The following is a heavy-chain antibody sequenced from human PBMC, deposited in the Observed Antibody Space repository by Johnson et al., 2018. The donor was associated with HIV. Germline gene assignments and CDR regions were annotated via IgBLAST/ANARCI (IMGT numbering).Heavy chain of an antibody. D-gene: IGHD3-9*01. CDR2: IRFDGSTK. CDR1: GFTFSSYD. V-gene: IGHV3-30*02. J-gene: IGHJ3*02. CDR3: ATVYYDILTGYYYDAFDI. Sequence: QVQLVESGGGVAQPGRSLRLSCAASGFTFSSYDMNWVRQAPGKGLEWVAFIRFDGSTKYSGDSVKGRFTISRENSNNTLYLQINSLRAEDTALYYCATVYYDILTGYYYDAFDIWGQGTMVTVSS.